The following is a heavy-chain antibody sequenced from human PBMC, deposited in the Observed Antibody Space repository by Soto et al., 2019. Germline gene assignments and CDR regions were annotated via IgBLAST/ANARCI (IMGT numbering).Heavy chain of an antibody. V-gene: IGHV4-30-2*01. J-gene: IGHJ4*02. CDR1: GGSISSGGYS. D-gene: IGHD3-3*01. CDR2: IYHSGST. Sequence: QLQLQESGSGLVKPSQTLSLTCAVSGGSISSGGYSWSWIRQPPGKGLEWIGYIYHSGSTYYNPSLKSRVTTSVARSKNQFSLKLSSVAAADTAVYYCAGGGFGVARDYWGQGTLVTVSS. CDR3: AGGGFGVARDY.